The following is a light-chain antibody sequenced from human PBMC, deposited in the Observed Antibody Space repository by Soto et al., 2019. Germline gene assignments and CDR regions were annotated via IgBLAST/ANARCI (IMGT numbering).Light chain of an antibody. J-gene: IGLJ2*01. CDR2: DVS. V-gene: IGLV2-14*01. CDR1: SSDVGGYNY. CDR3: SSYTSISTDVV. Sequence: QAVVTQPASVAGAPGQSITISCTGTSSDVGGYNYVSWYQQHPGKAPKLMIYDVSNRPSGVSNRLSGSKSGNTASLTDSGLQAEDEAGCYFSSYTSISTDVVFGGEIKLTVL.